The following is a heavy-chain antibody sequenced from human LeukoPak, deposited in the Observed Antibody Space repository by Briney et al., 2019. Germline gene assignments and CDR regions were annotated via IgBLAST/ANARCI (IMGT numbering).Heavy chain of an antibody. CDR1: GGSTNSYY. J-gene: IGHJ4*02. CDR3: ARVKASSTSWTFDQ. CDR2: IYSSGST. Sequence: SETLSLTCSFSGGSTNSYYWSWIRQSGGKGLEWIGRIYSSGSTVYNPSLNSRLTMSIDTSKNQFSLTLKSVTATDTAVYYCARVKASSTSWTFDQWGQGALVTVSS. D-gene: IGHD2-2*01. V-gene: IGHV4-4*07.